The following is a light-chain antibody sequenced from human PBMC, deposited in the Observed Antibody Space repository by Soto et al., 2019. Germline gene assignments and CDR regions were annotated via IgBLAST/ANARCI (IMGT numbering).Light chain of an antibody. Sequence: QSVLTQPPSASGSPGQSVTISCTGTSSDVAVYNYVSWYQQHPGKAPKLMIYEVSKRPSGVPDRFSGSKSGNTASLTVSGLQTEDDADYYCSSLGVFGTGTKATVL. CDR3: SSLGV. J-gene: IGLJ1*01. CDR1: SSDVAVYNY. V-gene: IGLV2-8*01. CDR2: EVS.